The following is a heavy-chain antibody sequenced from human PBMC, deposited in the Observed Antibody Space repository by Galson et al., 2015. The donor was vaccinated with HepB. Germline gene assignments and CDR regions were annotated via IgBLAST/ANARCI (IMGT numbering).Heavy chain of an antibody. CDR2: IYSGGST. V-gene: IGHV3-66*01. Sequence: SLRLSCAASGFTVSSNYMSWVRQAPGKGLEWVSVIYSGGSTYYADSVKGRFTISRDNSKNTLYLQMNSLRAEDTAVYYCARGSSSWYRSLDYWGQGTLVTVSS. J-gene: IGHJ4*02. D-gene: IGHD6-13*01. CDR3: ARGSSSWYRSLDY. CDR1: GFTVSSNY.